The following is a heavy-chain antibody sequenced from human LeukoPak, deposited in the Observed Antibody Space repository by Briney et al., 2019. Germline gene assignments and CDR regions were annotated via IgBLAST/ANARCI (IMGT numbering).Heavy chain of an antibody. J-gene: IGHJ4*02. CDR2: IHSSGNT. V-gene: IGHV4-59*01. CDR1: GDSISSNY. D-gene: IGHD4-17*01. Sequence: SETLSLTCTVSGDSISSNYWSWIRQPPGKGLEWIGYIHSSGNTNYNPSLKSRVTISIDTSKNQFSLKLSSVTAADTAKYYCARWSYGDYVRYSDYWGQGTLVTISS. CDR3: ARWSYGDYVRYSDY.